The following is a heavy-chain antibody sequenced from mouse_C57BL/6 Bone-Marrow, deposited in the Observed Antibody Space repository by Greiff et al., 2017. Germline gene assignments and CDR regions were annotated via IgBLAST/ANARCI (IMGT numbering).Heavy chain of an antibody. J-gene: IGHJ4*01. D-gene: IGHD2-3*01. CDR2: ISSGGGYT. CDR3: TRDGGDGSMDY. CDR1: GFTFSSYF. V-gene: IGHV5-9-1*02. Sequence: EVQVLESGAGLVKPGGSLKLSCAASGFTFSSYFMSWVRQTPEKRLEWVAYISSGGGYTYYADTLKGQFTLSRDNAWSTLYLQMSSLKSEDTAVYYCTRDGGDGSMDYWGKGTSVTVSS.